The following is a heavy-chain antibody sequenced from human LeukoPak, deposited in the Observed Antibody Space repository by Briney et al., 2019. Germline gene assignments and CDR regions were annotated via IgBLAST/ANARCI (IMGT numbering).Heavy chain of an antibody. CDR1: DYSISSGNW. Sequence: SETLSLTCAVSDYSISSGNWWSWVRQPPQKGLEWIGEIYHSGRTNYNPSLKSRVTISVDKSKNQFSLKLISVTAADTAMYYCARNGHYSIDYWGQGTPVTVSS. CDR3: ARNGHYSIDY. J-gene: IGHJ4*02. CDR2: IYHSGRT. D-gene: IGHD3-3*01. V-gene: IGHV4-4*02.